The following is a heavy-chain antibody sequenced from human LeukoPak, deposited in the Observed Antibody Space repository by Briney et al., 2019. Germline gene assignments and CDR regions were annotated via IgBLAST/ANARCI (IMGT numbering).Heavy chain of an antibody. CDR3: AKYENAFDI. CDR1: GGSISSSSYY. J-gene: IGHJ3*02. D-gene: IGHD2-8*01. V-gene: IGHV4-39*01. Sequence: SETLSLTCTVSGGSISSSSYYWGWIRQPPGKGLEWIVSIYYSGYTYNNPSLKSRVTISVDTSKNQFSLKLSSVTAAGTAVYYCAKYENAFDIWGQGTMVTVSS. CDR2: IYYSGYT.